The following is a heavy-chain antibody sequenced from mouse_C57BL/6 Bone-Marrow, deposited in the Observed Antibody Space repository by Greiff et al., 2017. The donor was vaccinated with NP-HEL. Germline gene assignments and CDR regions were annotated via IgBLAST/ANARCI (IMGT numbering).Heavy chain of an antibody. Sequence: QVQLQQSGAELVRPGASVTLSCKASGYTFTDYEMHWVKQTPVHGLEWIGAIDPETGGTAYNQKFKGKAILTADKSSRTAYMALRSLTSEDSAVYYCTRNRYYGSSYVFAYWGQGTLVTVSA. J-gene: IGHJ3*01. V-gene: IGHV1-15*01. CDR2: IDPETGGT. D-gene: IGHD1-1*01. CDR1: GYTFTDYE. CDR3: TRNRYYGSSYVFAY.